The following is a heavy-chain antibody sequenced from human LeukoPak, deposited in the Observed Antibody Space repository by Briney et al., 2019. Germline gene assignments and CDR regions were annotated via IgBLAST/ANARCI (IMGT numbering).Heavy chain of an antibody. CDR3: ARPLSGSSSWHGDAFDI. D-gene: IGHD6-13*01. J-gene: IGHJ3*02. CDR1: GGSTSSSTYY. Sequence: SETLSLTCTVSGGSTSSSTYYWGWIRQPPGKGLEWIGSIYYSGSTYYNASLKSRVTISADTSKNQFSLKLSSVTAADTAVYYCARPLSGSSSWHGDAFDIWGQGTMVTVSS. V-gene: IGHV4-39*01. CDR2: IYYSGST.